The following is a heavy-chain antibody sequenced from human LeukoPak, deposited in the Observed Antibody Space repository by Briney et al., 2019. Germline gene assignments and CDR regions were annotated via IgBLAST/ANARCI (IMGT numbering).Heavy chain of an antibody. V-gene: IGHV3-21*01. CDR3: ARVGQAGGYDFGSFDY. Sequence: PGGSLRLSCAASGFTFSSYSMNWVRQAPGKGLEWVSSISSSSSYIYYADSVKGRFTISRDNAKNSLYLQMNSLRAEDTAVYYCARVGQAGGYDFGSFDYWGQGTLVTVSS. D-gene: IGHD5-12*01. J-gene: IGHJ4*02. CDR2: ISSSSSYI. CDR1: GFTFSSYS.